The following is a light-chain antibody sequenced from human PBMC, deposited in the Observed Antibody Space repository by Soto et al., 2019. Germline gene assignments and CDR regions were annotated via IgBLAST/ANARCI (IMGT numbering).Light chain of an antibody. J-gene: IGKJ1*01. V-gene: IGKV1-5*03. CDR3: QQYNNYPWT. CDR2: KAS. CDR1: QSISSW. Sequence: DIQFTQAPSTLSASVGDRVTITCRASQSISSWLAWYQQKPGKAPKLLIYKASSLESGVPSRFSGSGSGTEFTLTISSLQPDDFATYYCQQYNNYPWTFGQGTKVDIK.